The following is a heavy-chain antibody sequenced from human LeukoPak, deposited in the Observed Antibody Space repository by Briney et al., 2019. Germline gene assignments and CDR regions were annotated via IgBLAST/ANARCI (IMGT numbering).Heavy chain of an antibody. J-gene: IGHJ4*02. D-gene: IGHD4-23*01. CDR1: AFTFSNYW. V-gene: IGHV3-7*01. Sequence: GGSLRLSCAASAFTFSNYWMSWVRQAPGKGLEWVANIKQDGSEKYYVDSVKGRFTISRDNAKKSLYLQINSLRAEDTAIYYCASRGGWQLLGGLDLWGQGTLVTVSS. CDR2: IKQDGSEK. CDR3: ASRGGWQLLGGLDL.